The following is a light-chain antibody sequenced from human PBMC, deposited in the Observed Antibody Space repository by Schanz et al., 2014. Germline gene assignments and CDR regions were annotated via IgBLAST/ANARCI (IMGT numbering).Light chain of an antibody. CDR1: SSDVGGYNF. CDR3: SSYTTINTVV. V-gene: IGLV2-14*03. CDR2: DVY. Sequence: QSALTQPASVSGSPGQSITISCTGTSSDVGGYNFVSWYQHPPGKAPKLMIYDVYNRPSGVSNRFSGSKSGNTASLTISGLQSEDEADYYCSSYTTINTVVFGGGTKLTVL. J-gene: IGLJ2*01.